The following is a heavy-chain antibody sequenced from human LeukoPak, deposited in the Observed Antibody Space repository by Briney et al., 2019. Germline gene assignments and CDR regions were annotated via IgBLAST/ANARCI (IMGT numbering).Heavy chain of an antibody. CDR1: GYTFTEYY. CDR3: ARDRQWEVNQLERYWFDP. CDR2: INPNSGGA. J-gene: IGHJ5*02. V-gene: IGHV1-2*02. D-gene: IGHD1-26*01. Sequence: GASVKVSCKASGYTFTEYYMHWVRQAPGQGLEWMGWINPNSGGANYAQKFQGRVTMTRDTSISTAYMELSRLTSDDTAVYYCARDRQWEVNQLERYWFDPWGQGTLVTVSS.